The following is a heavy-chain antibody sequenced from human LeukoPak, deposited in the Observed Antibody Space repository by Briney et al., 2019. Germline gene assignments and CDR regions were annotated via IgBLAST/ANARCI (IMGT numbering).Heavy chain of an antibody. Sequence: GGSLRLSCAASGFRLSSNFMSWVRQAPGKGVEGVSVIYSGGTTYYADSVKGRFTISRDNSKNTLSLQMNSLRAEDTAVYYCARDGYGNNYMDVWGKGTTVTVSS. CDR2: IYSGGTT. V-gene: IGHV3-53*01. CDR3: ARDGYGNNYMDV. CDR1: GFRLSSNF. J-gene: IGHJ6*03. D-gene: IGHD1/OR15-1a*01.